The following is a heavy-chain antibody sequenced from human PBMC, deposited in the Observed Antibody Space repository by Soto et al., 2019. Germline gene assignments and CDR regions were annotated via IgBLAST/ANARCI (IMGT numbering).Heavy chain of an antibody. J-gene: IGHJ6*02. D-gene: IGHD3-10*01. CDR3: ARSYYGSGSYWFYGMDV. CDR2: IIPSFATG. CDR1: GGTFGNSA. Sequence: QVQLVQSGAEVKKPGSSVKVSCKASGGTFGNSAISWVRQAPGQGLEWMGGIIPSFATGNSAPEFQGRLTITADKSTTTAYMELSSHRSEDTAVYYCARSYYGSGSYWFYGMDVWGQGTTVTVSS. V-gene: IGHV1-69*06.